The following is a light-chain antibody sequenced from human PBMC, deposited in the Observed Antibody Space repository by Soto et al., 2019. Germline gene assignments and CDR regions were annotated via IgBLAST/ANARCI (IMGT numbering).Light chain of an antibody. J-gene: IGLJ3*02. CDR1: SSNIGTYY. CDR3: AAWDDSLSGPV. CDR2: SNH. V-gene: IGLV1-47*02. Sequence: QSVPTQPPSASGTPGQRVTISCSGSSSNIGTYYVYWYQQLPGTAPKLLIYSNHERPSGVPDRFSGSKSGTSASLAISGLRSEDEADYYCAAWDDSLSGPVFGGGTKVTVL.